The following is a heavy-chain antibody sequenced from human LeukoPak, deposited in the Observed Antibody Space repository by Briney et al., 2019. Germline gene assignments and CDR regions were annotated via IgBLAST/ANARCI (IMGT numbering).Heavy chain of an antibody. CDR3: TSMGPLDY. V-gene: IGHV3-43*02. D-gene: IGHD2-8*01. J-gene: IGHJ4*02. CDR1: RFNFDDHV. Sequence: PGGSLRLSCAASRFNFDDHVMHWVRQAPGKGLEWVSLISGDGLGTCYADSVKGRFTISRDNSKNSLYLQINSLRPEDTALYFCTSMGPLDYWGQGTLVTVSS. CDR2: ISGDGLGT.